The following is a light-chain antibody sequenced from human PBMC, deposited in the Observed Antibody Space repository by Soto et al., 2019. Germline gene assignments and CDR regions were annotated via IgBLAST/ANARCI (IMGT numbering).Light chain of an antibody. CDR3: SSYTSSSTPPYG. CDR2: EVS. V-gene: IGLV2-14*01. CDR1: SSDVGGYNY. J-gene: IGLJ1*01. Sequence: QSALTQPASVSGSPGQSITISCTGTSSDVGGYNYVSWYQQHPGKAPKLMIYEVSNRPSGVSNRFSGSKSGNTASLTISGLQAEDEADYYCSSYTSSSTPPYGFGTGTKV.